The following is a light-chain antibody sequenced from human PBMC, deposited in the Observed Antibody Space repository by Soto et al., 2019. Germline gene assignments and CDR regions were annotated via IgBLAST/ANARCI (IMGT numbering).Light chain of an antibody. CDR3: SSDTTSNTRQIV. CDR2: DVS. J-gene: IGLJ1*01. Sequence: QSVLTQPASVSGSPGQSITISCTGTSSDVGGYNYVSWYQHHPGKAPKLMIFDVSNRPSGVSNRFSGSKSGNTASLTISGLQPEDEADYYCSSDTTSNTRQIVFGTGTKLTV. V-gene: IGLV2-14*03. CDR1: SSDVGGYNY.